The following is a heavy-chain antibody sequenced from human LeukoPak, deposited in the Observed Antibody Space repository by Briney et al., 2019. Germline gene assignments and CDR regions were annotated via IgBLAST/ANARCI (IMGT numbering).Heavy chain of an antibody. Sequence: GRSLRLSWAASGFTVSSNYMSWVRQAAGKWLEWVSVIYSGGRTYYADSVKGRFTISRDNSKNTLYLQMNSLRAEDTAVYYCARTDLLWFGIDYWDQGTLVTVSS. CDR1: GFTVSSNY. V-gene: IGHV3-53*01. J-gene: IGHJ4*02. CDR3: ARTDLLWFGIDY. D-gene: IGHD3-10*01. CDR2: IYSGGRT.